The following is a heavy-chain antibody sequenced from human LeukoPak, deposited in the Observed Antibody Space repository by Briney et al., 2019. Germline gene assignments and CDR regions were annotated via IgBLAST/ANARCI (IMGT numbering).Heavy chain of an antibody. Sequence: ASVKVSCKASGYTFTGYYMHWVRQAPGQGLEWMGRINPNSGGTNYAQKFQGRVTMTRDTSISTAYMELSRLRSDDTAVYYCARDSRHPYSSGLPQSNWFDPWGQGTLVTVSS. CDR1: GYTFTGYY. J-gene: IGHJ5*02. CDR2: INPNSGGT. V-gene: IGHV1-2*06. D-gene: IGHD6-19*01. CDR3: ARDSRHPYSSGLPQSNWFDP.